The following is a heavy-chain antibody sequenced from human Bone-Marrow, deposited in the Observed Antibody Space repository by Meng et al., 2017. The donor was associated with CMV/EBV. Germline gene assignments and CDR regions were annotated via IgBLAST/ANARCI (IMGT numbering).Heavy chain of an antibody. CDR2: IRYDGNYN. Sequence: GGSLRLSCAASGFTFSSYGMHWVRQAPGKGLEWVAFIRYDGNYNSYGDSVKGRFTISRDNSENTLYLQMNSLRVEDTAVFYCAKNPGLSGRLLRLIYWGQGTLVTVSS. J-gene: IGHJ4*02. D-gene: IGHD2-8*01. CDR1: GFTFSSYG. CDR3: AKNPGLSGRLLRLIY. V-gene: IGHV3-30*02.